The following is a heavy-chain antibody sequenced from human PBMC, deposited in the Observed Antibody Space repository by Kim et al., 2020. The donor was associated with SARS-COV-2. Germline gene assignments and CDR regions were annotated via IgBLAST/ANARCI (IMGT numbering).Heavy chain of an antibody. D-gene: IGHD1-26*01. Sequence: SETLSLTCTVSGGSISSYYWSWVRQPPGKGLEWIGYIFNSERTNYNPSLKSRVTISVDTSKNQFSLKLSSVTAADTAMYYCARASSYYVIDYWGQGTLVTVSS. J-gene: IGHJ4*02. CDR2: IFNSERT. CDR1: GGSISSYY. CDR3: ARASSYYVIDY. V-gene: IGHV4-59*13.